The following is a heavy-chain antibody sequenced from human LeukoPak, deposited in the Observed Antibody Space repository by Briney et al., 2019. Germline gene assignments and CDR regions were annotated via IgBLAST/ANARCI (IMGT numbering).Heavy chain of an antibody. J-gene: IGHJ3*02. CDR2: IYHSGST. CDR1: GGSISSGSYS. V-gene: IGHV4-30-2*01. CDR3: ARGRDAFDI. Sequence: SQTLSLTCAVSGGSISSGSYSWSWIRQPPGKGLEWIGYIYHSGSTYYNPSLKSRVTISVDRSKNQFSLKLSSVTAADTAVYYCARGRDAFDIWGQGTMVTVSS.